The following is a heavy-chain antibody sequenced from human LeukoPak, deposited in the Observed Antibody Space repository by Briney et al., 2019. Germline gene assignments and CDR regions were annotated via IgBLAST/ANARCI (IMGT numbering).Heavy chain of an antibody. CDR2: ISYDGSNK. CDR1: GFTFSSYS. D-gene: IGHD3-16*01. Sequence: GGSLRLSCAASGFTFSSYSMIWVRQAPGKGLEWVAVISYDGSNKYYADSVKGRFTISRDNSKNTLYLQMNSLRAEDTAVYYCAKDSEGKIYDYVWGSFNYFDYWGQGTLVTVSS. J-gene: IGHJ4*02. CDR3: AKDSEGKIYDYVWGSFNYFDY. V-gene: IGHV3-30*18.